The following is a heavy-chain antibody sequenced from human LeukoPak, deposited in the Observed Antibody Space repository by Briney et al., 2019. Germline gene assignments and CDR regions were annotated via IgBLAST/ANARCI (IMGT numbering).Heavy chain of an antibody. Sequence: ASVKVSCKASGYTFTSYGISWVRQAPGQGLEWMGWISAYNGNTNYAQKLQGRVNMTTDTYTSTTYMEMRSLRSDDTAVYYCARVTNYDFWSGYYTGGFDYWGQGTLVTVSS. D-gene: IGHD3-3*01. V-gene: IGHV1-18*01. CDR3: ARVTNYDFWSGYYTGGFDY. J-gene: IGHJ4*02. CDR1: GYTFTSYG. CDR2: ISAYNGNT.